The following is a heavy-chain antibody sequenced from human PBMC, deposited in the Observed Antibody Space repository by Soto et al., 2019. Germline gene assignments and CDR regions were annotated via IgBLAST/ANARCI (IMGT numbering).Heavy chain of an antibody. V-gene: IGHV4-34*01. D-gene: IGHD6-13*01. CDR1: GGSFSGYY. CDR3: ARQPADSRSWGVASDY. J-gene: IGHJ4*02. CDR2: INHSGST. Sequence: QVQLQQWGAGLLKPSETLSLTCAVYGGSFSGYYWSWIRQPPGKGLEWIGEINHSGSTNYNPSLKSRVTISVDTSKNQFALKLSSVTAADTAVYYCARQPADSRSWGVASDYWGQGTLVTVSS.